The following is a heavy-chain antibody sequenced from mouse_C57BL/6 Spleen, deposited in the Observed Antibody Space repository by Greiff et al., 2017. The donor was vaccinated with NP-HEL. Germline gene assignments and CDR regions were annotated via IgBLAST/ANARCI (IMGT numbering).Heavy chain of an antibody. CDR1: GYALSSSW. J-gene: IGHJ2*01. CDR2: IYRGGGDT. D-gene: IGHD2-5*01. CDR3: RRERDYYYSNYGIGG. Sequence: QVQLKQSGPELVKPGASVTISCKASGYALSSSWMNWVKQRPGKGLEWIGRIYRGGGDTNYNGKFKGKATLTADKSSSIAYMQLSRLTSEDTAVNFYRRERDYYYSNYGIGGWGQSTTLTVSS. V-gene: IGHV1-82*01.